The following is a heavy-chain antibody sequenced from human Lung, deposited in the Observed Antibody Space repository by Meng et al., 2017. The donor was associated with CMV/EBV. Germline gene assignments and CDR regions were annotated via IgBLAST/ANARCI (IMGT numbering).Heavy chain of an antibody. D-gene: IGHD2-15*01. Sequence: GESXKISCEASGFAFNSYGMHWVRQAPGKGLAWVAFIQYDGSNKYYADSVKGRFTISRDNSKNTLYVQMNSLRAEDTAVYYCAKDREQWWWGYYGMDIWGQGTXVNVYS. J-gene: IGHJ6*02. CDR2: IQYDGSNK. V-gene: IGHV3-30*02. CDR1: GFAFNSYG. CDR3: AKDREQWWWGYYGMDI.